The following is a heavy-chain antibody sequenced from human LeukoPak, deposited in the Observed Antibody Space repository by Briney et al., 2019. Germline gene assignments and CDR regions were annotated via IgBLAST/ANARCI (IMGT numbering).Heavy chain of an antibody. V-gene: IGHV1-58*02. D-gene: IGHD3-10*01. CDR2: IVGASGDT. CDR3: AADRWFGKPPSLIFDY. CDR1: GFTFSSSS. Sequence: SVKVSCKASGFTFSSSSMQWVRQARGQRLEWIGWIVGASGDTYYAQKFQERVTITRDMSTSTAYMELSSLRSEDTAVYFCAADRWFGKPPSLIFDYWGQGTLVTVSS. J-gene: IGHJ4*02.